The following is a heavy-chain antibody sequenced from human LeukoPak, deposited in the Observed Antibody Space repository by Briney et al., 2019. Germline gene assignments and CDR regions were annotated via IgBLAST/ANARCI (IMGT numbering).Heavy chain of an antibody. CDR3: ARGYCSGGSCYSVENWFDP. CDR1: GYTFTGYY. CDR2: INPNSGGT. J-gene: IGHJ5*02. D-gene: IGHD2-15*01. Sequence: ASVKVSCKAAGYTFTGYYMFWVRQAPGQGLEWMGRINPNSGGTNYAQKYQGRVTMTRDTSISTAYMELSRLRSDDTAVYYCARGYCSGGSCYSVENWFDPWGQGTLVTVSS. V-gene: IGHV1-2*06.